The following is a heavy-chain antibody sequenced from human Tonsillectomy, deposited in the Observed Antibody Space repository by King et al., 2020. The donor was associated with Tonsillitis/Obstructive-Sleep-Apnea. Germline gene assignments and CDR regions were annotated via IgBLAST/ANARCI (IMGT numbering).Heavy chain of an antibody. CDR1: GYTFTGYY. CDR3: ARGDLGWCDY. V-gene: IGHV1-2*02. Sequence: VQLVESGAEVKKPGASVKVSCKASGYTFTGYYMHWVRQAPGQGLEWMGWIDPNSGGTNYAQKFQGRVTMARDTSISTAYMEMSRLRSDDADVYYCARGDLGWCDYWGQGTLHTVSS. CDR2: IDPNSGGT. J-gene: IGHJ4*02. D-gene: IGHD2-21*01.